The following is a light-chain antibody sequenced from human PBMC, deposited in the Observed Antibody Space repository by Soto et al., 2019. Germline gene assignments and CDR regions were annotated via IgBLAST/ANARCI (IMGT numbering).Light chain of an antibody. Sequence: DIVMTQSPDSLAVSLGERATINCKSSQSVLYSSNNMNNLAWYQQKPGQPPKLLIYWASTRESGVPDQFSGSGSGTDFTLTISSLQAEDVAVYYCQQYYTTPQTFGGGTKVEIK. CDR2: WAS. CDR3: QQYYTTPQT. V-gene: IGKV4-1*01. J-gene: IGKJ4*01. CDR1: QSVLYSSNNMNN.